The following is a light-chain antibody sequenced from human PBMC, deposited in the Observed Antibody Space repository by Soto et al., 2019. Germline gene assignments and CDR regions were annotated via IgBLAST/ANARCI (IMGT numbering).Light chain of an antibody. CDR1: SSDIGHYDY. Sequence: QSALTQPGSVSGSPGQSITISCTGTSSDIGHYDYVSWYQQHPGKAPKLMIYHVTYRPSGVSNRYSGSKSGNSASLTISGLQADDDADYYCCSLTTSHTYVFGSGTKVTV. CDR3: CSLTTSHTYV. CDR2: HVT. V-gene: IGLV2-14*03. J-gene: IGLJ1*01.